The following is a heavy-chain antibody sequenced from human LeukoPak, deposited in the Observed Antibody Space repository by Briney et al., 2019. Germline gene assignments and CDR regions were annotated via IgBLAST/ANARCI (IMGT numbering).Heavy chain of an antibody. J-gene: IGHJ5*02. CDR3: AGTMVRGVGLFFDRNWFDP. D-gene: IGHD3-10*01. CDR2: IYYSGST. V-gene: IGHV4-39*07. CDR1: GGSISSSSDY. Sequence: SETLSLTCTVSGGSISSSSDYWGWIRQPPGKGLEWIGSIYYSGSTNYNPSLKSRVTISVDTSKNQFSLKLSSVTAADTAVYYCAGTMVRGVGLFFDRNWFDPWGQGTLVTVSS.